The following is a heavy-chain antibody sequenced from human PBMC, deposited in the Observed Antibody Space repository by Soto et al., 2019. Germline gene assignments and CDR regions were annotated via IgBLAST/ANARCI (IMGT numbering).Heavy chain of an antibody. Sequence: TGGSLRLSCAASGFTFSSYAMHWVRQAPGKGLEWVAVISYDGSNKYYADSVKGRFTISRDNSKNTLYLQMNSLRAEDTAVYYCARDAGYFSGGSGYQHYYYGMDVWGQGTTVTVSS. J-gene: IGHJ6*02. V-gene: IGHV3-30-3*01. CDR2: ISYDGSNK. CDR3: ARDAGYFSGGSGYQHYYYGMDV. CDR1: GFTFSSYA. D-gene: IGHD2-15*01.